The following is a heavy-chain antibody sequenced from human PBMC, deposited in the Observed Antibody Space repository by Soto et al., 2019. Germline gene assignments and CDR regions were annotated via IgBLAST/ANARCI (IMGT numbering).Heavy chain of an antibody. V-gene: IGHV3-30*18. CDR1: GFTFSNYG. CDR2: ILYDGSNK. Sequence: PGGSLRLSCAASGFTFSNYGMHWVRQAPGKGLEWVAVILYDGSNKYYADSVKGRFTVSRDNSKNTLYLQMNSLRAEDTAVYYCAKDMASSGPFDYWGQGTLVTVSS. CDR3: AKDMASSGPFDY. D-gene: IGHD2-15*01. J-gene: IGHJ4*02.